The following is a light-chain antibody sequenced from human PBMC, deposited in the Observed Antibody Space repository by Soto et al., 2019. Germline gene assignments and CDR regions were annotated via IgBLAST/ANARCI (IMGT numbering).Light chain of an antibody. CDR3: QQCYSSPRT. J-gene: IGKJ1*01. Sequence: DIQMTQSPSTLSAGVGDRVTITCRAIQRISTYLNWYQQKPGKAPTPPIYPASILQTGAPSRCIGGGSGTDFTLTINTLQPEDFATYFCQQCYSSPRTFGQGTKVEIK. V-gene: IGKV1-39*01. CDR2: PAS. CDR1: QRISTY.